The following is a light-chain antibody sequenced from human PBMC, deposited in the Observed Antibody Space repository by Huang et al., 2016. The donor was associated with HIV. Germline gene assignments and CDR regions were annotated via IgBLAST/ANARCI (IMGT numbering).Light chain of an antibody. J-gene: IGKJ1*01. CDR2: AAS. V-gene: IGKV1-39*01. CDR1: QSISSY. Sequence: DIQMPQSPSSLSASVGDRVTITCRASQSISSYLHWYQQKPGKAPKLLIYAASSLQSGGPSRFSGSGSGTDFTLTISSLQPEDFATYYCQQSYSTPPTFGQGTKVEIK. CDR3: QQSYSTPPT.